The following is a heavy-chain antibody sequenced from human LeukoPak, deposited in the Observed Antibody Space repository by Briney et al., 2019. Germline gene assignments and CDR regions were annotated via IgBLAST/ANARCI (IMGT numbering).Heavy chain of an antibody. V-gene: IGHV1-18*01. Sequence: ASVKVSCKASGYTFTSCGISWVRQAPGQGLEWMGWISAYNGNTNYAQKLQGRVTMTTDTSTSTAYMELRSLRSDDTAVYYCARDRDVDTAMVGDYWGQGTLVTVSS. CDR1: GYTFTSCG. CDR3: ARDRDVDTAMVGDY. CDR2: ISAYNGNT. D-gene: IGHD5-18*01. J-gene: IGHJ4*02.